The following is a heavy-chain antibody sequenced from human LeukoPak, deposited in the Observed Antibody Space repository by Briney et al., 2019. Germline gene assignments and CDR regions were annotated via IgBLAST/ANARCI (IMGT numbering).Heavy chain of an antibody. Sequence: GGSLRLSCIASEFTFGVLGMKWVRQAPGKGLEWVGFIRSTTYGGTTEYAASVKGRFTISRDDSKSIAYLQMNSLKTEDTACYSDTKYDVAAQEVTLIDPWGQGTLVTVPS. CDR2: IRSTTYGGTT. CDR1: EFTFGVLG. J-gene: IGHJ5*02. CDR3: TKYDVAAQEVTLIDP. V-gene: IGHV3-49*04. D-gene: IGHD6-25*01.